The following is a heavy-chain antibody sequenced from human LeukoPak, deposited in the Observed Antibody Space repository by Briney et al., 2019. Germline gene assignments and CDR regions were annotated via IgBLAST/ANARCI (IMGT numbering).Heavy chain of an antibody. CDR3: AKGYNWNGGGGFDY. V-gene: IGHV7-4-1*02. CDR1: GGTFSSYA. J-gene: IGHJ4*02. D-gene: IGHD1-1*01. CDR2: INTNTGNP. Sequence: ASVKVSCKASGGTFSSYAISWVRQAPGQGLEWMGWINTNTGNPTYAQGFTGRFVFSLDTSVSTAYLQISSLKAEDTAVYYCAKGYNWNGGGGFDYWGQGTLVTVSS.